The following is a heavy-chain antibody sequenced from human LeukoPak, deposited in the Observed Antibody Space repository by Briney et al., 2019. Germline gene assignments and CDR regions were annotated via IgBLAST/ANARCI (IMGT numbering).Heavy chain of an antibody. D-gene: IGHD6-13*01. J-gene: IGHJ4*02. CDR1: GFTFSSYS. Sequence: PGGCLRLSCAASGFTFSSYSMNWVRQAPGKGLEWVSSISSSSSYIYYADSVKGRFTISRDNAKNSLYLQMNSLRAEDTAVYYCAREGGGSSWHLDYWGQGTLVTVSS. V-gene: IGHV3-21*04. CDR3: AREGGGSSWHLDY. CDR2: ISSSSSYI.